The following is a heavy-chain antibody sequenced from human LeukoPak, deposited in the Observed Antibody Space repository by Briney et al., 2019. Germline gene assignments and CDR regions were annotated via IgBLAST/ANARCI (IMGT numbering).Heavy chain of an antibody. D-gene: IGHD1-14*01. CDR3: ARDPDGENWFDP. J-gene: IGHJ5*02. CDR2: INPNSGGT. Sequence: ASVKVSCKASGYTFTGYYMHWVRQAPGQGLEWMGWINPNSGGTNYAQKFQGRVTMTRDTSISTAYMELSRLRSDDTAVYYCARDPDGENWFDPWGRGTLVTVSS. CDR1: GYTFTGYY. V-gene: IGHV1-2*02.